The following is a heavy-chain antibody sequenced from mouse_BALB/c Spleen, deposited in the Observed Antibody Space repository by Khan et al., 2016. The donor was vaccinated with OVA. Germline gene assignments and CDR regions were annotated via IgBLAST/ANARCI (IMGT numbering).Heavy chain of an antibody. Sequence: QVQLKESGPGLVAPSQSLSITCTVSGFSLTNYGVHWVRQPPGKGLEWLVVIWSDGYTTYNSALKSRLSISKDNPKSQVFLKMNSLQTDDTAIYYCARYRFGYAMDYWVKEPQSPSPQ. V-gene: IGHV2-6*02. CDR2: IWSDGYT. J-gene: IGHJ4*01. D-gene: IGHD2-14*01. CDR3: ARYRFGYAMDY. CDR1: GFSLTNYG.